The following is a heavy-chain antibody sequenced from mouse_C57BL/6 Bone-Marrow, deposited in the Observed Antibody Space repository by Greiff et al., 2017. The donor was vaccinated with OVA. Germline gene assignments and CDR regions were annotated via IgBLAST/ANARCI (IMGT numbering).Heavy chain of an antibody. CDR1: GYTFTSYW. CDR3: ASVWSY. V-gene: IGHV1-55*01. Sequence: QVHVKQPGAELVKPGASVKMSCKASGYTFTSYWITWVKQRPGQGLEWIGDIYPGSGSTNYNEKFKSKATLTVDTSSSTAYMQRSSLTSEDSAVYYCASVWSYWGQGTTLTVSS. CDR2: IYPGSGST. D-gene: IGHD2-10*02. J-gene: IGHJ2*01.